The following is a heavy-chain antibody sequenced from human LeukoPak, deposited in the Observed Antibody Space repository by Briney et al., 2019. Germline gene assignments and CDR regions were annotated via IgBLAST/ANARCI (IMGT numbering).Heavy chain of an antibody. Sequence: GASVKVSCKASGGTFSSYAISWVRQAPGQGLEWMGGIIPIFGTANYAQKFRGRVTITADESTSTAYMELSSLRSEDTAVYYCARSRRFTMIVGDNWFDPWGQGTLVTVSS. CDR3: ARSRRFTMIVGDNWFDP. D-gene: IGHD3-22*01. V-gene: IGHV1-69*13. CDR2: IIPIFGTA. J-gene: IGHJ5*02. CDR1: GGTFSSYA.